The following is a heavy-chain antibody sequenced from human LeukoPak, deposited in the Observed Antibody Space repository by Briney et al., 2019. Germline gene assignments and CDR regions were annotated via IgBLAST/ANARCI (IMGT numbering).Heavy chain of an antibody. CDR2: ISSSSVII. CDR1: GFTFSAFS. CDR3: AREIDGTAAAFYDYYMDV. V-gene: IGHV3-48*01. Sequence: GGSLRLSCAASGFTFSAFSMNWVRQAPGKGLEWLSYISSSSVIIHYADSVKGRFTISRDNAMNSVFLQMNSLRAEDMAVYYCAREIDGTAAAFYDYYMDVWGKGTTVTVSS. D-gene: IGHD6-13*01. J-gene: IGHJ6*03.